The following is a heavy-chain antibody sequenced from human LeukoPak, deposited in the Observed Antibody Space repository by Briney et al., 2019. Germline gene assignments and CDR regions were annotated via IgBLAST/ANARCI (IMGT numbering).Heavy chain of an antibody. V-gene: IGHV4-59*11. CDR1: GGSISSHY. Sequence: PSETLSLTCTVSGGSISSHYWSWVRQPPGKGLEWIGCVYYSGSTNYNPSLKSRVTISVDTSKNQFSLKLSSVTATDTAVYYCARATYDAGDYWGQGTLVTVSS. CDR2: VYYSGST. D-gene: IGHD3-3*01. CDR3: ARATYDAGDY. J-gene: IGHJ4*02.